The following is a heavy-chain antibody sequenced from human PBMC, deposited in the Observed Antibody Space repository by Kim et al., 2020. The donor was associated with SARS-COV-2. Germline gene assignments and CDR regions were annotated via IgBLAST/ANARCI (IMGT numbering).Heavy chain of an antibody. CDR1: GFTFSSYN. D-gene: IGHD2-8*01. Sequence: GGSLRLSCAASGFTFSSYNMNWVRQAPGKGLEWVSSISRSSSYIYYADSVKGRFTISRDTAKNSLYLQMNSLRAEDTAVYYCARYREEFVLMVYATYYYGMDFWGQGTTVTVSS. J-gene: IGHJ6*02. V-gene: IGHV3-21*01. CDR3: ARYREEFVLMVYATYYYGMDF. CDR2: ISRSSSYI.